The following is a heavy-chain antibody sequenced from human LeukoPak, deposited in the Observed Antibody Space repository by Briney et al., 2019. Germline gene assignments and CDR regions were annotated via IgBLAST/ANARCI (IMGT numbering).Heavy chain of an antibody. J-gene: IGHJ4*02. Sequence: GGSLRLSCVASGFTFSTSDMSWVRQAPGKGLDWVSYISRSGTNIYYAESVKGRFTISRDNAKKSLYLQMNSLRVEDTAVYYCARMGGNLSRWGQGTLVTVSS. CDR1: GFTFSTSD. V-gene: IGHV3-48*03. CDR3: ARMGGNLSR. D-gene: IGHD1-26*01. CDR2: ISRSGTNI.